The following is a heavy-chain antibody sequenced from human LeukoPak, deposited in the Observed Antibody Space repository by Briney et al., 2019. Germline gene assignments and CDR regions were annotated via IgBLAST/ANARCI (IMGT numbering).Heavy chain of an antibody. CDR3: AKRPYCSGTVCYHIDY. CDR1: GFTFSSYA. CDR2: ITGSGGSA. V-gene: IGHV3-23*01. J-gene: IGHJ4*02. D-gene: IGHD2-15*01. Sequence: GRSLRLSCAASGFTFSSYAMSWVRQAPGKGMEWVSTITGSGGSAYYADSVKGRFTISRDNSKNTVYLQLNSLRAEDTALYYCAKRPYCSGTVCYHIDYWGQGTLVTVSS.